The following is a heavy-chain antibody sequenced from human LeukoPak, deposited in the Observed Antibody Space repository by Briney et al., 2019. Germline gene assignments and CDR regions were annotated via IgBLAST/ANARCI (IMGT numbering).Heavy chain of an antibody. D-gene: IGHD6-13*01. V-gene: IGHV5-51*01. CDR2: IYPGDSDT. Sequence: GESLKISCKGSGYRLTSYWIGWVRPMPGKGLEWMGIIYPGDSDTRYSPSFQGQVTSSADKSISTAYLQWSSLKASGTAMYYCARHSGAAAGTSFDYWGQGTQVTVSS. CDR1: GYRLTSYW. CDR3: ARHSGAAAGTSFDY. J-gene: IGHJ4*02.